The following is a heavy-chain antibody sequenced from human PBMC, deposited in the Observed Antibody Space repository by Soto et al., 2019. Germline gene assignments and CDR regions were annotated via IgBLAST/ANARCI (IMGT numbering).Heavy chain of an antibody. CDR3: ARLKVTMIRGVIIWLDP. CDR1: GVAIRIDY. CDR2: IDSRGIT. V-gene: IGHV4-4*07. J-gene: IGHJ5*02. Sequence: PSETLSLTCDVSGVAIRIDYWGWIRHPAGKGLEWIGHIDSRGITKYSPSLKSRVTVSVDTSKNQISLKLTSVTAADTAVYYCARLKVTMIRGVIIWLDPWGQGIPVTVSS. D-gene: IGHD3-10*01.